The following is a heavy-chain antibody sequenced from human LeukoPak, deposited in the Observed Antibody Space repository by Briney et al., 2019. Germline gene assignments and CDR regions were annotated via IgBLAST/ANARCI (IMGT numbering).Heavy chain of an antibody. D-gene: IGHD2-2*01. CDR2: INPNSGGT. V-gene: IGHV1-2*02. CDR3: ARRCSSTSCFDAFDI. CDR1: GYTFTGYY. J-gene: IGHJ3*02. Sequence: ASVKVSCKASGYTFTGYYMHWVRQAPGQGLEWMGWINPNSGGTNYAQKFQGRVTMTRDTSISTAYMELSRLRSDDTAVYYCARRCSSTSCFDAFDIWGQGTMVTVSS.